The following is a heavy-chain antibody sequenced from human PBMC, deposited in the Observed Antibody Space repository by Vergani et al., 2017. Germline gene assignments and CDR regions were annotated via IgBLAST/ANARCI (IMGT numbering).Heavy chain of an antibody. Sequence: QVQLQESGPGLVKTSQTLSLTCTVSGGSLSSGGYYWSWIRQHPGNGLEWIGYIYYSGSTYYNPSLKSRFTISVETSKNQFSLKLSSVTAADTAVYYCAGSAGSKGDNWFDPWGQGTLVTVSS. J-gene: IGHJ5*02. CDR1: GGSLSSGGYY. V-gene: IGHV4-31*03. D-gene: IGHD1-26*01. CDR2: IYYSGST. CDR3: AGSAGSKGDNWFDP.